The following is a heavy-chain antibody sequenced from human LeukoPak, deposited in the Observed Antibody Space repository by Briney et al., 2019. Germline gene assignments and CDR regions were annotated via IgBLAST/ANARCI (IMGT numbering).Heavy chain of an antibody. J-gene: IGHJ5*02. CDR2: ISGSGGST. CDR3: AKVVLITKPRGWFDP. CDR1: GFTFNSNV. D-gene: IGHD1-14*01. Sequence: PGASLRLSCAASGFTFNSNVLSWVRQAPGEGLEWVSSISGSGGSTYYADSVKGRFTISRDNSKNTLYLQMNSLRAEDTALYYCAKVVLITKPRGWFDPWGQGTLVTVSS. V-gene: IGHV3-23*01.